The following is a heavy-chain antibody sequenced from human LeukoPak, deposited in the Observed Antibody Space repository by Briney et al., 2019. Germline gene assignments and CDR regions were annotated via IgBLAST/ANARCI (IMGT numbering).Heavy chain of an antibody. Sequence: SETLSLTCVVYGESFSGYYWTWIRQPPGKGLEWIGEIIDTGSTKYNSSLKSRVTISVDTSKNEFSLNLTSVTAADTAIYYCARGLASGYPPIPFDYWGQGTLVAVSS. J-gene: IGHJ4*02. D-gene: IGHD3-3*01. CDR3: ARGLASGYPPIPFDY. CDR2: IIDTGST. V-gene: IGHV4-34*12. CDR1: GESFSGYY.